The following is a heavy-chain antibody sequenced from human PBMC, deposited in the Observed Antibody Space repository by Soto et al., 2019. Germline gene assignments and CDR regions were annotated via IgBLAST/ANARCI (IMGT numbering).Heavy chain of an antibody. CDR1: GGSITNYY. Sequence: ETLSLTCTVSGGSITNYYWSWIRQPPGKGLEWIGHIFHSGRTHFNPSLKSRVSISVDTSKNQFSLYLMSVTAADTAVYYCARWVEVSLDYFDSWGQGAPVTVSS. J-gene: IGHJ4*02. CDR3: ARWVEVSLDYFDS. CDR2: IFHSGRT. V-gene: IGHV4-59*12. D-gene: IGHD2-15*01.